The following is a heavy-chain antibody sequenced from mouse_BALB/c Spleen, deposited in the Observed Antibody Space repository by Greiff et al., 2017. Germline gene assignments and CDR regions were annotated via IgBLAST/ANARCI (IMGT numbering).Heavy chain of an antibody. CDR1: GFTFSSYG. CDR2: INSNGGST. CDR3: ARDQVLLGAY. D-gene: IGHD3-2*02. Sequence: EVQVVESGGGLVQPGGSLKLSCAASGFTFSSYGMSWVRQTPDKRLELVATINSNGGSTYYPDSVKGRFTISRDNAKNTLYLQMSSLKSEDTAMYYCARDQVLLGAYWGQGTLVTVSA. J-gene: IGHJ3*01. V-gene: IGHV5-6-3*01.